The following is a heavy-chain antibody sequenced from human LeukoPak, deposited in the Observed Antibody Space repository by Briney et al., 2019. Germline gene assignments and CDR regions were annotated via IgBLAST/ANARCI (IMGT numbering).Heavy chain of an antibody. J-gene: IGHJ5*02. CDR1: GFTFDDYA. CDR2: ISWNSGSI. D-gene: IGHD1-26*01. V-gene: IGHV3-9*01. CDR3: AKDGGDGGSYFNWFDP. Sequence: GGSLRLSCAASGFTFDDYAMPWVRQAPGKGLEWVSGISWNSGSIGYADSVKGRFTISRDNAKNSLYLQMNSLRAEDTALYYCAKDGGDGGSYFNWFDPWGQGTLVTVSS.